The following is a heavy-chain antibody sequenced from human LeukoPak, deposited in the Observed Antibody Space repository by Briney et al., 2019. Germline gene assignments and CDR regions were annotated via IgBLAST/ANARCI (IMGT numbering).Heavy chain of an antibody. CDR2: INHSGST. D-gene: IGHD2/OR15-2a*01. V-gene: IGHV4-34*01. J-gene: IGHJ4*02. CDR3: ARGGLLRSFRSAASLTYFDY. Sequence: SETLSLTCAVYGGSFSGYYWSWIRQPPGNGLEWIGEINHSGSTNYNPSLKSRVTISVDTSKNQFSLKLSSVTAADTAVYYCARGGLLRSFRSAASLTYFDYWGQGTLVTVSS. CDR1: GGSFSGYY.